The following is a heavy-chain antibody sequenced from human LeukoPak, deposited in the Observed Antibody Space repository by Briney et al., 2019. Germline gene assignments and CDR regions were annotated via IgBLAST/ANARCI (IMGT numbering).Heavy chain of an antibody. CDR3: ARQGRGYCSGGSCYSDAFDY. CDR1: GGSISSSNW. Sequence: SETLSLTCAVSGGSISSSNWWSWVRQPPGKGLEWIGEIYHSGSTNYNPSLKSRVTISVDKSKNQFSLKLSSVTAADTAVYYCARQGRGYCSGGSCYSDAFDYWGQGTLVTVSS. D-gene: IGHD2-15*01. CDR2: IYHSGST. J-gene: IGHJ4*02. V-gene: IGHV4-4*02.